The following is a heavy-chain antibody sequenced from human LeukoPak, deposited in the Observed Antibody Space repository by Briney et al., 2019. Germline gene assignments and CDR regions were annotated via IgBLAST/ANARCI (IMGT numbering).Heavy chain of an antibody. CDR1: GFTFSIYA. J-gene: IGHJ4*02. D-gene: IGHD3-10*01. Sequence: PGGSLRLSCAASGFTFSIYAMSWVRQAPGKGREWVSAISGSGGSTYYADSVKGRFTISRENSKNTLYLQMNSLRAEETAVSYCAKVAYYGSGSYIAHCDYWGQGTLVTVSS. V-gene: IGHV3-23*01. CDR2: ISGSGGST. CDR3: AKVAYYGSGSYIAHCDY.